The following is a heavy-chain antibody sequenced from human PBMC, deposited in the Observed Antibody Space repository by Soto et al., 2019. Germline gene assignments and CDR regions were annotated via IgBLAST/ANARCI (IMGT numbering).Heavy chain of an antibody. J-gene: IGHJ4*02. CDR2: ISSSGSTI. CDR1: GFTFSDYY. CDR3: ARDLSAGYIYGTFGY. V-gene: IGHV3-11*01. D-gene: IGHD5-18*01. Sequence: GGSLRLSCAASGFTFSDYYMSWIRQAPGKGLEWVSYISSSGSTIYYADSVKGRFTISRDNAKNSLYLQMNSLRAEDTAVYYCARDLSAGYIYGTFGYXGQGTLVTVSS.